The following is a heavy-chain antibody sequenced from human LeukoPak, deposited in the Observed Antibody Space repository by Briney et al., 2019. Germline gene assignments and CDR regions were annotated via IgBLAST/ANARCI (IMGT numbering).Heavy chain of an antibody. J-gene: IGHJ4*02. CDR3: ARGWDMDSSGWYFDY. V-gene: IGHV4-34*01. CDR2: INHSGST. D-gene: IGHD6-19*01. CDR1: GGSFSGYY. Sequence: PSETLSLTCAVYGGSFSGYYWSWIRQPPGKGLEWIGEINHSGSTNYNPSLKSRVTISVDTSKNQFSLKLSSVTAADTAVYYCARGWDMDSSGWYFDYWGQGTLVTVSS.